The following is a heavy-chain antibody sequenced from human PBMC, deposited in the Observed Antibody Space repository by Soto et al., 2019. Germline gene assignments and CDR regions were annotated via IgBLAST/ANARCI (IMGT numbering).Heavy chain of an antibody. CDR3: ATGAKYQMHKYSYYGMDV. V-gene: IGHV1-24*01. Sequence: APVKGSCKVSGYTLTELSMHWVRQAPGKGLEWMGGFDPEDGETNYAQKFQGRVTMTEDTSTDTAYMELSSLRSEDTAVYYCATGAKYQMHKYSYYGMDVWGQGSTATVSS. CDR1: GYTLTELS. D-gene: IGHD2-2*01. J-gene: IGHJ6*02. CDR2: FDPEDGET.